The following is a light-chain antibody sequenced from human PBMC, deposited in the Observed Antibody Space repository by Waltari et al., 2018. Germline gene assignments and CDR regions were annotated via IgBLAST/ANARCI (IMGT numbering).Light chain of an antibody. Sequence: EIVLTQSPVTLYVSPGETATLSCRASESIATNLAWYQHRPGQAPRLLSLHASTRATGIPAKFTGSGSGTEFTLTISSLQSEDFSVDYCQQYNNWPPSTFGQGTKVEI. CDR3: QQYNNWPPST. V-gene: IGKV3-15*01. CDR2: HAS. CDR1: ESIATN. J-gene: IGKJ1*01.